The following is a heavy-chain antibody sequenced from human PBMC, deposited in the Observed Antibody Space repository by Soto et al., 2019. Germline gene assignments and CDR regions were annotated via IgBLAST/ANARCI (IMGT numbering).Heavy chain of an antibody. J-gene: IGHJ5*02. D-gene: IGHD4-17*01. CDR1: GGSISSSNYF. V-gene: IGHV4-39*01. CDR2: MYYSGST. Sequence: PSETLSLTCTVSGGSISSSNYFWGWIRQPPGKGLEWIGSMYYSGSTYYNPSLKSRVTISVDTSKNQFSLKLSSVTAADTAMYYCARHGERTIRSLNWCAPWGQGTLVTVS. CDR3: ARHGERTIRSLNWCAP.